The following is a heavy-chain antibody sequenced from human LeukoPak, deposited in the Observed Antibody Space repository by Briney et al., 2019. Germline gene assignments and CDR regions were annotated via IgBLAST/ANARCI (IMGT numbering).Heavy chain of an antibody. CDR3: ARETYRLDP. V-gene: IGHV3-7*05. Sequence: GGSLRLSCAVSGFTFSSYWMSWVRQAPGKGLEWVVNINQDGSEKHYVDSVKGRFTISRDNAKKSLYLQMNSLRAEDTAVYFCARETYRLDPWGQGTLVTVSS. CDR2: INQDGSEK. CDR1: GFTFSSYW. J-gene: IGHJ5*02. D-gene: IGHD2-2*01.